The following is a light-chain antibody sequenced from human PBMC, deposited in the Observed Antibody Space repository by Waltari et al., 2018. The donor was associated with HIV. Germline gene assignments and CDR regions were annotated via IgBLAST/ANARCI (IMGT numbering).Light chain of an antibody. CDR3: AAWDDSLRGVV. CDR1: SSNIGSNS. V-gene: IGLV1-47*01. J-gene: IGLJ2*01. Sequence: QSVLTQPPSASGTPGQRVTIPCSGSSSNIGSNSVHWYQQLPGTTPKLLIYRNNQRPSGVPDRFSGSKSGTSASLASSGLRSEHEADYYCAAWDDSLRGVVFGGGTKLTVL. CDR2: RNN.